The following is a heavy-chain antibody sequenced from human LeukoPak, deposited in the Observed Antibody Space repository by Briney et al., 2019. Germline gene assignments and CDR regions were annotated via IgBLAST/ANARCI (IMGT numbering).Heavy chain of an antibody. V-gene: IGHV1-24*01. J-gene: IGHJ3*02. CDR3: ATGLLRYFDWFRRGPSDAFDI. Sequence: ASVNVSCKVSGYTLTELSMHWVRQAPGKGLEWMGGFDPEDGETIYAQKFQGRVTMTEDTSTDTAYMELSSLRSEDTAVYYCATGLLRYFDWFRRGPSDAFDIWGQGTMVTVSS. CDR1: GYTLTELS. D-gene: IGHD3-9*01. CDR2: FDPEDGET.